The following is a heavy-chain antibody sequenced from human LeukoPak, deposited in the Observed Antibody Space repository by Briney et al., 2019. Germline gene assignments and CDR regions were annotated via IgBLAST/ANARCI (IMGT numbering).Heavy chain of an antibody. D-gene: IGHD5-12*01. CDR2: IYYSGST. J-gene: IGHJ6*03. CDR1: GGSISSYY. Sequence: PSETLSLTRTVSGGSISSYYWSWIRQPPGKGLEWIGYIYYSGSTNYNPSLKSRVTISVDTSKNQFSLKLSSVTAADTAVYYCARATISFAPYYYYYMDVWGKGTTVTVSS. CDR3: ARATISFAPYYYYYMDV. V-gene: IGHV4-59*01.